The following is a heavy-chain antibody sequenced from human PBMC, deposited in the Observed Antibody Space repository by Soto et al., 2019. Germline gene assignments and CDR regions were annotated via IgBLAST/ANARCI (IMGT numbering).Heavy chain of an antibody. Sequence: GGSLRLSCAASGFTLSNYAMSWVRQAPGKGLEWVSGISGSGGSTYYADSVKGRFTISRDNSENTLYLQMNSLRVEDTAVFYCAKSPLGGILTGPDYWGQGTLVTVSS. CDR2: ISGSGGST. CDR1: GFTLSNYA. V-gene: IGHV3-23*01. J-gene: IGHJ4*02. D-gene: IGHD3-9*01. CDR3: AKSPLGGILTGPDY.